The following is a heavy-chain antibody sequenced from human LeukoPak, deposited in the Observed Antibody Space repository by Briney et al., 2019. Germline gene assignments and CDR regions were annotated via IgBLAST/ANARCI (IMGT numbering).Heavy chain of an antibody. D-gene: IGHD1-1*01. Sequence: GGSLRLSCVASGFTFSSYSMNWVRQAPGKGLEWVSYISSGSYAMYYADSVSGRFTISRDNAKNSLFLQMNSLRVEDTAMYYCARGTAPLDPWGQGTLVTVSS. V-gene: IGHV3-48*04. CDR3: ARGTAPLDP. J-gene: IGHJ5*02. CDR1: GFTFSSYS. CDR2: ISSGSYAM.